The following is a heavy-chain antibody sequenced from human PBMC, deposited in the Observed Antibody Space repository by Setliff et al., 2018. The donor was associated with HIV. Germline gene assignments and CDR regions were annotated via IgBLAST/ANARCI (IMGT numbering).Heavy chain of an antibody. J-gene: IGHJ4*02. V-gene: IGHV4-31*03. Sequence: SETLSLTCTVSGGSISTGGFYWTWIRHHPGTGLEWLGYIYYSGTTYYNPSLKSRLSFSLGTSKMQFSLKLGPVTAADTAVYYCARTMLRGVLALDSWGQGTVVTVSS. D-gene: IGHD3-10*01. CDR3: ARTMLRGVLALDS. CDR1: GGSISTGGFY. CDR2: IYYSGTT.